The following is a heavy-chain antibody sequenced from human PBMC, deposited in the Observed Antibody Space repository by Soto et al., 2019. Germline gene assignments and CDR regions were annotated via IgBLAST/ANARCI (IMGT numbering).Heavy chain of an antibody. CDR3: ASPRENSNLLNALDY. CDR1: GDSIIRSTYY. J-gene: IGHJ4*01. CDR2: IYYSGSA. D-gene: IGHD4-4*01. V-gene: IGHV4-39*01. Sequence: SETLSLTCTVSGDSIIRSTYYWGLIRQPPGKGLEWIGSIYYSGSAYYNPSLKSRVTISVDTSKNQFSLKVNSVTAADTAVYYCASPRENSNLLNALDYWGQGMLVPVSS.